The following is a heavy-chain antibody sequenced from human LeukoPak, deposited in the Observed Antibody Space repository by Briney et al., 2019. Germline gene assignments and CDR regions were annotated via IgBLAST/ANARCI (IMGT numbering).Heavy chain of an antibody. J-gene: IGHJ4*02. CDR3: ARHKGFDY. CDR1: GYSFTTYW. Sequence: GESLKISCKGSGYSFTTYWIAWVRQMPGKGLECMGIIYPGDSGTRYSPSFQGQVSISVDKSISTAYLQWSSLKASDTAMYYCARHKGFDYWGQGTLVTVSS. CDR2: IYPGDSGT. V-gene: IGHV5-51*01.